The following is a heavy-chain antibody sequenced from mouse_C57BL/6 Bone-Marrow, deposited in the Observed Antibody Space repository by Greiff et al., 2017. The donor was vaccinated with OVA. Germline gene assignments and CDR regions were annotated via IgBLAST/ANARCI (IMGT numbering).Heavy chain of an antibody. J-gene: IGHJ4*01. CDR1: GYTFTSYW. CDR3: AREGITTAMDY. CDR2: IDPSDSYT. Sequence: QVQLQQPGAELVMPGASVKLSCKASGYTFTSYWMHWVKQRPGQGLEWIGEIDPSDSYTNYNQKFKGKSTLPVDKSSSTAYMQLSSLTSEDSAVDYCAREGITTAMDYWGQGTSVTVSS. D-gene: IGHD1-1*01. V-gene: IGHV1-69*01.